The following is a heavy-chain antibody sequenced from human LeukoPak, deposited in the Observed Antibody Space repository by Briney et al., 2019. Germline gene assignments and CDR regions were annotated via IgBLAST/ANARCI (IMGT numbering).Heavy chain of an antibody. D-gene: IGHD6-19*01. CDR1: GGSMSNYY. J-gene: IGHJ4*02. CDR3: ARDLAGDLGY. V-gene: IGHV4-4*07. Sequence: PSETLSLTCTVSGGSMSNYYWSWIRQPAGKGLEWIGRIYSSGSINYNPSLKSRVTMSVDTSKNQFSLKVSSVTAADTAIYYCARDLAGDLGYWGQGTLVTASS. CDR2: IYSSGSI.